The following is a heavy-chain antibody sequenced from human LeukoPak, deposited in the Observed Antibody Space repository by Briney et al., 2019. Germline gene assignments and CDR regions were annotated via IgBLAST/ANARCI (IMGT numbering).Heavy chain of an antibody. V-gene: IGHV3-23*01. J-gene: IGHJ3*02. CDR3: AKAGEYYYDSSGYLSGDAFDI. CDR2: ISGSGGST. D-gene: IGHD3-22*01. Sequence: PGGSLRLSCAASGFTFSSYAMSWVRQAPGKGLERVSAISGSGGSTYYADSVKGRFTISRDNSKNTLYLQMNSLRAEDTAVYYCAKAGEYYYDSSGYLSGDAFDIWGQGTMVTVSS. CDR1: GFTFSSYA.